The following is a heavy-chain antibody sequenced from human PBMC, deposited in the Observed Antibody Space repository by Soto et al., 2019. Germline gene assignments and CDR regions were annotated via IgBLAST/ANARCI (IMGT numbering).Heavy chain of an antibody. V-gene: IGHV4-34*01. CDR1: GGSFSGYY. CDR2: INHSGST. Sequence: SETLSLTCAVYGGSFSGYYWSWIRQPPGKGLEWIGEINHSGSTNYNPSLKSRVTISVDTSKDQFSLKLSSVTAADTAVYYCARGQGSSGWYFNYYYYYGMDVWGQGTTVTVSS. CDR3: ARGQGSSGWYFNYYYYYGMDV. J-gene: IGHJ6*02. D-gene: IGHD6-19*01.